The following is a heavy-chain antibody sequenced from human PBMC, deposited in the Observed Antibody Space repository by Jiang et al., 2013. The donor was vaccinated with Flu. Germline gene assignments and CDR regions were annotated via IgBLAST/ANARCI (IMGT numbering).Heavy chain of an antibody. CDR3: ARDHRRDYGGNWGHFDY. V-gene: IGHV1-2*06. CDR2: INPNSGGT. J-gene: IGHJ4*02. Sequence: EVKKPRASVKVSCKASGYTFTGYYMHWVRQAPGQGLEWMGRINPNSGGTNYAQKFQGRVTMTRDTSTSTVYMELSSLRSEDTAVYYCARDHRRDYGGNWGHFDYWGQGTLVTVSS. D-gene: IGHD4-23*01. CDR1: GYTFTGYY.